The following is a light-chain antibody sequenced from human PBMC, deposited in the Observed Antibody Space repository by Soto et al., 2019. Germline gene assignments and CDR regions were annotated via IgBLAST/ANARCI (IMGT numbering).Light chain of an antibody. Sequence: QSVLTQPPSASGTPGQRVTISCSGSRSNIGSNTVNWYQQLPGTAPKLLIYSNNQRPSGVPDRFSGSKSGTSASLAISGLQSEDEADYYCAAWDDSLNGPVFGEGTKLTVL. CDR2: SNN. J-gene: IGLJ2*01. CDR3: AAWDDSLNGPV. V-gene: IGLV1-44*01. CDR1: RSNIGSNT.